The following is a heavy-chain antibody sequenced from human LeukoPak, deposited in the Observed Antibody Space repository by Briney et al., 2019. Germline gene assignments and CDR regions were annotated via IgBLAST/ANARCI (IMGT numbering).Heavy chain of an antibody. V-gene: IGHV1-2*02. D-gene: IGHD3-22*01. CDR1: GYTFTGYY. CDR3: ARVPSTKYYDSSGYLDY. J-gene: IGHJ4*02. Sequence: ASVKVSCKAPGYTFTGYYMHWVRQAPGQGLEWMGWINPNSGGTNYAQKFQGRVTMTRDTSISTAYMELSRLRSDDTAVYYCARVPSTKYYDSSGYLDYWGQGTLVTVSS. CDR2: INPNSGGT.